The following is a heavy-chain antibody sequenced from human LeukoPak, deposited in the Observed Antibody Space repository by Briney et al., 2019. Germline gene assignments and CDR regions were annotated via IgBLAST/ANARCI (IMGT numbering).Heavy chain of an antibody. CDR2: INRDGSQI. CDR3: ARGGLTAGFDF. D-gene: IGHD3-9*01. J-gene: IGHJ4*02. V-gene: IGHV3-7*01. Sequence: GGSLRLSCAASGFTLSTSWMTWVRQAPGKGLEWVTNINRDGSQIDYLDSVKGRFTISRDSANTALYLQMNSLRAEDTAVYYCARGGLTAGFDFWGQGTLVTVSS. CDR1: GFTLSTSW.